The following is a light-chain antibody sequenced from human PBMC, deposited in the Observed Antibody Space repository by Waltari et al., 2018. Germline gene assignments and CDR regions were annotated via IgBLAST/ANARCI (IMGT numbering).Light chain of an antibody. J-gene: IGLJ3*02. CDR2: VNSDGSH. CDR1: SGHSSNV. V-gene: IGLV4-69*01. Sequence: QLVLTQSPSASASLGASVKLTCTLSSGHSSNVIAWHQQQPGKGPRYLMKVNSDGSHSKGDEMRDRFSGSSWGAERYLTISRLQSEDEAEYYCQTGGHGTWVFGGGTKLTVL. CDR3: QTGGHGTWV.